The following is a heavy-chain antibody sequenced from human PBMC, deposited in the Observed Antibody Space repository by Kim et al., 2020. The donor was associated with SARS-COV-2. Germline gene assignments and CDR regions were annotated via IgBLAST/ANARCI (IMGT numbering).Heavy chain of an antibody. Sequence: GGSLRLSCAASGFTFSSYGMHWVRQAPGKGLEWVAVISYDGSNKYYADSVKGRFTTSRDNSKNTLYLQMNSLRAEDTAVYYCAKDEGWGADCSGGSCYTGPPPGGMDVWGQGTTVTVSS. V-gene: IGHV3-30*18. J-gene: IGHJ6*02. CDR2: ISYDGSNK. CDR1: GFTFSSYG. D-gene: IGHD2-15*01. CDR3: AKDEGWGADCSGGSCYTGPPPGGMDV.